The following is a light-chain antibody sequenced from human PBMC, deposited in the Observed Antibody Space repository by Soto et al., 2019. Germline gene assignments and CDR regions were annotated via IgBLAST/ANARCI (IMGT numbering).Light chain of an antibody. J-gene: IGKJ4*01. CDR3: QKGHRPPLT. Sequence: DIQMTQSPSSLSASVGDRVTITCRASQTISRNLNWYQQKPGKAPDLLIFAASNLQSGVPSRFSGSGSGADFTLTISSLQPEDFATYYCQKGHRPPLTFGGGTKVEIK. V-gene: IGKV1-39*01. CDR2: AAS. CDR1: QTISRN.